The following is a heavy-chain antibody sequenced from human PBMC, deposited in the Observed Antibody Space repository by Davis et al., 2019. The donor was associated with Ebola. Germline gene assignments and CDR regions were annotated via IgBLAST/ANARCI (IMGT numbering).Heavy chain of an antibody. D-gene: IGHD5-18*01. CDR2: VYYSGSA. Sequence: SETLSLTCTVSGDSMTGYYWSWIRQSAGKGLEWIGYVYYSGSANYNPSLKSRVTMSVDTSKNQFSLKLSSVTAADTAVYYCARHDGYSYGSYYFDYWGQGTLVTVSS. V-gene: IGHV4-59*08. CDR1: GDSMTGYY. CDR3: ARHDGYSYGSYYFDY. J-gene: IGHJ4*02.